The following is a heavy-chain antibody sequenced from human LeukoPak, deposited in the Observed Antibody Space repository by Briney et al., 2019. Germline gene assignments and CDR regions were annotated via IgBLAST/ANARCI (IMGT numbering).Heavy chain of an antibody. CDR2: ISNSSSYI. Sequence: GGSLRLSCAASGFTFSSYSMNWVRQAPGKGLEWVSSISNSSSYIYYADSVKGRFTISRDNAKNSLYLQMNSLRAEDTAVYYCASDRQWLVRGENYWGQGTLVTVSS. CDR1: GFTFSSYS. D-gene: IGHD6-19*01. J-gene: IGHJ4*02. CDR3: ASDRQWLVRGENY. V-gene: IGHV3-21*01.